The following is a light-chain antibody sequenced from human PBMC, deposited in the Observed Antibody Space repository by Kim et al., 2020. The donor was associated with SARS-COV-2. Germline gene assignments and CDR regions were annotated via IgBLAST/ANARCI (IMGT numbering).Light chain of an antibody. J-gene: IGLJ2*01. CDR3: SSYAGNNNLI. Sequence: GQSFTISFTGTSSAVGGYYYVSWYQHHPGKAPKLLMYDVIERPSGVPDRFSGSKSGNTASLTVSGLQADDEAHYYCSSYAGNNNLIFGGGTQLTVL. V-gene: IGLV2-8*01. CDR2: DVI. CDR1: SSAVGGYYY.